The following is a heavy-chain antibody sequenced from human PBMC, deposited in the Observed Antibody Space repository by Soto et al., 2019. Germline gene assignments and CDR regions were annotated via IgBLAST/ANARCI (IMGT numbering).Heavy chain of an antibody. J-gene: IGHJ4*02. Sequence: QVQLVQSGAEVKKPGASVKVSCKASGYTFTSYGISWVRQAPGQGLEWMGWISAYNGNTNYAQKLQGRVTMTTDTSTSTAYMELRSLRANDTAVYYSAMPASYGDYYYCDYWGQGTLVTVSS. CDR2: ISAYNGNT. CDR3: AMPASYGDYYYCDY. D-gene: IGHD4-17*01. CDR1: GYTFTSYG. V-gene: IGHV1-18*01.